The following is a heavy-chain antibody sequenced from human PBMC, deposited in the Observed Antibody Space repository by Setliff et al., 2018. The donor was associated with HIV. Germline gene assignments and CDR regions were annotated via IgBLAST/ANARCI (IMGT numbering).Heavy chain of an antibody. D-gene: IGHD5-12*01. Sequence: SCKASGFTFSSSGISWVRQAPGQGLEWVAFIRSDETNKYYSDSVKGRFTISRDTSKNTLFLQINSLRPEDTAVYYCARISVASRYNSDMDVWGKGTTVTVSS. V-gene: IGHV3-30*02. CDR2: IRSDETNK. J-gene: IGHJ6*03. CDR3: ARISVASRYNSDMDV. CDR1: GFTFSSSG.